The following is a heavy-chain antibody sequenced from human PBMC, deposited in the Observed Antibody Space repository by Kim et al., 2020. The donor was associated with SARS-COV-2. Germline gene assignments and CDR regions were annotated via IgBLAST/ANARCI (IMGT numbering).Heavy chain of an antibody. D-gene: IGHD6-13*01. V-gene: IGHV3-11*06. CDR3: ARARGIAAAANYYGMDV. J-gene: IGHJ6*02. Sequence: VKGRFTITRGNAKKSLYLQMTSLRAEDTAVYYCARARGIAAAANYYGMDVWGQGTTVTVSS.